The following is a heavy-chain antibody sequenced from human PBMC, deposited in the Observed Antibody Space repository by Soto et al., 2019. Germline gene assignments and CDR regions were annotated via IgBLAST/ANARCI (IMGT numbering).Heavy chain of an antibody. V-gene: IGHV5-51*01. CDR3: VRLGEALGCSAKTCYTP. D-gene: IGHD2-2*02. J-gene: IGHJ4*02. CDR2: IYPGDSDT. CDR1: GYTFTTYW. Sequence: GGSLKISCNGSGYTFTTYWIGWGRQMPGKRLEWMGIIYPGDSDTRYSPSFQGQVTMSADKSISTAYLQWSSLKASDSAMYYCVRLGEALGCSAKTCYTPWGQGTQVTVSS.